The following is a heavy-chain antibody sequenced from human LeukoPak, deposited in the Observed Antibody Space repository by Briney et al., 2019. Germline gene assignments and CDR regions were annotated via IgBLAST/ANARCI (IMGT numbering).Heavy chain of an antibody. CDR3: ARVRPWVFDY. V-gene: IGHV3-53*04. J-gene: IGHJ4*02. CDR2: IYIGDNP. CDR1: GLTVSSSY. Sequence: PGGSLRLSCAASGLTVSSSYMSWVRQAPGKGLEWVSIIYIGDNPHYTDSVKGRFTISRHNSKNTLYLQMNNLRAEDTAVYYSARVRPWVFDYWGQGTLVTVSP.